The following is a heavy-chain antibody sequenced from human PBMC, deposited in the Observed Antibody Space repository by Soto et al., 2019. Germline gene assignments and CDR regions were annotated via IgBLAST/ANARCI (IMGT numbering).Heavy chain of an antibody. CDR2: IWYDGSNK. J-gene: IGHJ6*02. CDR3: ARAGITIFRRIYYYYGMDV. Sequence: EGSLRLSCAASGFIFSSYGMRWVRQAPGKGLEWVAVIWYDGSNKYYADSVKGRFTISRDNSKNTLYLQMNSLRAEDTAVYYCARAGITIFRRIYYYYGMDVWGQGTTVTVSS. D-gene: IGHD3-3*01. V-gene: IGHV3-33*01. CDR1: GFIFSSYG.